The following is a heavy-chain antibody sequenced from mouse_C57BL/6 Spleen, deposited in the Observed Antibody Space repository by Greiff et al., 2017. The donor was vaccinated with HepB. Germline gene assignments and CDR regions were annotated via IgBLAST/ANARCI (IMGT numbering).Heavy chain of an antibody. Sequence: QVQLQQPGAELVKPGASVKMSCKASGYTFTSYWITWVKQRPGQGLEWIGDIYPGSGSTNYNEKFKSKATLTVDTSSSTAYMPLRSLPSEDSAVYYCARDAYGSSLDYWGQGTTLTVSS. CDR1: GYTFTSYW. V-gene: IGHV1-55*01. CDR2: IYPGSGST. J-gene: IGHJ2*01. CDR3: ARDAYGSSLDY. D-gene: IGHD1-1*01.